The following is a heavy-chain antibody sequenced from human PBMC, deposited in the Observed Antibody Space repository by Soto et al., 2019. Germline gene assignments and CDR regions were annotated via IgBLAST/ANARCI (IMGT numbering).Heavy chain of an antibody. CDR3: ARGSSNWAYYFDF. CDR1: GFTFSSYS. CDR2: ITSSGTTV. V-gene: IGHV3-48*02. D-gene: IGHD6-13*01. J-gene: IGHJ4*02. Sequence: EVHLVESGGGLVQPGGSLRLSCAASGFTFSSYSLKWVRQAPGKGLEWVSYITSSGTTVYYADSVRGRFTISRDNAKNSLYLPMNSMRDDDTAVYYCARGSSNWAYYFDFWGQGTLVTVSS.